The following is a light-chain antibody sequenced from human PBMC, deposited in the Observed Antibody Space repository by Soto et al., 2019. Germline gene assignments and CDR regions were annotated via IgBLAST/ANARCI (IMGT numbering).Light chain of an antibody. CDR1: KSVSSS. V-gene: IGKV3-20*01. CDR3: QQYGSSPRT. Sequence: ETVMTQSPATLSVSPGERATLSCRASKSVSSSLAWYQQKPGQAPKVLIYRASSRATGIPDRFSGSGSGPDFTLTISRLEPEDFAVYYCQQYGSSPRTFGQGTKVDI. J-gene: IGKJ1*01. CDR2: RAS.